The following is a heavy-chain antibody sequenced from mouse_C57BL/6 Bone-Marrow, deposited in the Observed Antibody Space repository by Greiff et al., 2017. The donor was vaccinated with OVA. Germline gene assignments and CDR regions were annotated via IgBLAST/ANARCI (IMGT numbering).Heavy chain of an antibody. D-gene: IGHD2-2*01. CDR3: ARKGAVYGYEGLYFDY. V-gene: IGHV1-72*01. J-gene: IGHJ2*01. CDR2: IDPNSGGT. Sequence: VQLQQPGAELVRPEASVRLSGRASGYTLPSNWMPWGRQRPGRGLGWIGGIDPNSGGTKYNGKFKSKATLTVDKPSSTAYMQLSSLTSEDSAVYYCARKGAVYGYEGLYFDYWGQGTTLTVSS. CDR1: GYTLPSNW.